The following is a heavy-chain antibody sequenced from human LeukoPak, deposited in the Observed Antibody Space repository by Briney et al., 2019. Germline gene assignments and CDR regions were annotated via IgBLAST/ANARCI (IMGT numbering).Heavy chain of an antibody. Sequence: PSETLSLTCAVYGGSFSGYYWSWIRQPPGKGLEWIGEINHSGSTNYNPSLKSRVTISVHTSKNQFSLKLSSVTVADTAVYYCARGRTRNYSNSWPYYFDYWGQGTLVTVSS. D-gene: IGHD6-13*01. V-gene: IGHV4-34*01. J-gene: IGHJ4*02. CDR3: ARGRTRNYSNSWPYYFDY. CDR2: INHSGST. CDR1: GGSFSGYY.